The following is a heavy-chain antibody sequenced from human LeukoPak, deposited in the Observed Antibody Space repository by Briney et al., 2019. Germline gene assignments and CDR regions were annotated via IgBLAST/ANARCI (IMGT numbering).Heavy chain of an antibody. CDR3: AKYGGRDGAADTFDY. V-gene: IGHV3-23*01. Sequence: VGSLRLSCAASGFTFSTYAMSWVRQAPGKGLEWVSGIGGVGFDARTYAADSVKGRFTISRDNSKNTVFLQMNSLRDEDTALYYCAKYGGRDGAADTFDYWGQGVLVTVSS. CDR2: IGGVGFDART. D-gene: IGHD3-16*01. J-gene: IGHJ4*02. CDR1: GFTFSTYA.